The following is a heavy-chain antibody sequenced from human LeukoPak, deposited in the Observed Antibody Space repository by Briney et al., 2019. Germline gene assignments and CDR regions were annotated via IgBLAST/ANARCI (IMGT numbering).Heavy chain of an antibody. CDR2: ISWDGDST. Sequence: GGSLRLSCAASGFTFDDYAMHWVRQAPGKGLEWVSLISWDGDSTYYADSVRGRFTISRDNSKNSLYLQMNSLRAEDTALYYCAKSGFWSGYFPLDYWGQGTLVTVSS. D-gene: IGHD3-3*01. CDR1: GFTFDDYA. CDR3: AKSGFWSGYFPLDY. V-gene: IGHV3-43D*03. J-gene: IGHJ4*02.